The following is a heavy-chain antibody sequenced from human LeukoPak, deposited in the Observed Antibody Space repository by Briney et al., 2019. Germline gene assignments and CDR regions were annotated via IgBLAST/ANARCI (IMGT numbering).Heavy chain of an antibody. J-gene: IGHJ4*02. D-gene: IGHD6-19*01. CDR3: ARAVSGRFDY. CDR1: GGSMSPYH. CDR2: IYYSGST. V-gene: IGHV4-59*08. Sequence: SETLSLTCTVSGGSMSPYHWGWIRQPPGKGLEWTGYIYYSGSTNYNPSLKSRVTISVDTSKNQFSLKLSSVTAADTATYYCARAVSGRFDYWGQGTLVTVSS.